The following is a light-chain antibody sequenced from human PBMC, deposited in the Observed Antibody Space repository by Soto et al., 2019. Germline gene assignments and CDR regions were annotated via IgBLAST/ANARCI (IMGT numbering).Light chain of an antibody. Sequence: DTQITQSPSSPSASVGYRVTITCRASQNVRSYVNWYQQKPGKAPNVLIYETSTLQDGVPSRFSGDGYGTDFTLSIRSLHPEDFASYYCQQSYSLPRTFGKGNTVDIK. V-gene: IGKV1-39*01. CDR3: QQSYSLPRT. J-gene: IGKJ1*01. CDR2: ETS. CDR1: QNVRSY.